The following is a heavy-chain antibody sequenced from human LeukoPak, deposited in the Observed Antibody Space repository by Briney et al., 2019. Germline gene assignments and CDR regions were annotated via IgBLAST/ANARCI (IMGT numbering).Heavy chain of an antibody. CDR3: ARHTDIAPLSSLKY. CDR1: GGSISSYY. D-gene: IGHD6-13*01. CDR2: IYYSGST. V-gene: IGHV4-59*08. Sequence: PSEILSLTCTVSGGSISSYYWSWIRQTPGEGLEWIGDIYYSGSTNYNPSLKSRVTISVDTSKNQFSLKLSSVTAADTAVYYCARHTDIAPLSSLKYWGQGTLVTVSS. J-gene: IGHJ4*02.